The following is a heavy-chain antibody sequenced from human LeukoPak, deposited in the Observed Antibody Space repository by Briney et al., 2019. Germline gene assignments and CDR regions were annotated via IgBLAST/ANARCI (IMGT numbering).Heavy chain of an antibody. D-gene: IGHD3-3*01. CDR1: GFTFSNAW. Sequence: GGSLRLSCAASGFTFSNAWMSWVRQAPGKGLEWVGRIKSKTDGGTTDYAAPVKGRFTISRDDSKNTLYLQMNSLKTEDTAVYYCTATIFGVEPFDYWGQGTLVTVSS. V-gene: IGHV3-15*01. J-gene: IGHJ4*02. CDR3: TATIFGVEPFDY. CDR2: IKSKTDGGTT.